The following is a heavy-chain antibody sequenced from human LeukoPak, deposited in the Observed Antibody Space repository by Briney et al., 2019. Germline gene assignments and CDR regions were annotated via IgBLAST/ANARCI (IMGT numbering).Heavy chain of an antibody. J-gene: IGHJ4*02. CDR2: INHSGST. CDR3: ARRGRWLQPFDY. D-gene: IGHD5-24*01. V-gene: IGHV4-34*01. CDR1: GGSFSGYY. Sequence: SETLSLTCAVYGGSFSGYYWSWIRQPPGKGLEWIGEINHSGSTNYNPSLKSRVTISVDTSKNQFSLKLGSVTAADTAVYYCARRGRWLQPFDYWGQGTLVTVSS.